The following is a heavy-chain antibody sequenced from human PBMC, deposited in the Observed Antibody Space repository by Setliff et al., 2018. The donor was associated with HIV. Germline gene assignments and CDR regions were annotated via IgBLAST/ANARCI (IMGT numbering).Heavy chain of an antibody. D-gene: IGHD5-12*01. J-gene: IGHJ4*02. Sequence: KTSETLSLTCTVSGPSISSGDYYWSWIRQPAGKGLEWIAHIYTTGSTNYSPFFEGRVTLSIDRSKNQLSLKLNSVTAADTAVYYCARGPRLGISGYEDYWGQGTLVTVSS. CDR1: GPSISSGDYY. CDR3: ARGPRLGISGYEDY. V-gene: IGHV4-61*09. CDR2: IYTTGST.